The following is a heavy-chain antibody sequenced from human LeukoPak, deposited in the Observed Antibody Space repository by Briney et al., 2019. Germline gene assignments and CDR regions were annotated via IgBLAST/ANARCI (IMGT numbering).Heavy chain of an antibody. Sequence: GGSLRLSCAASGFIFSDYGMVWVRQAPGKGLEWVSSISSSSSYIYYADSVKGRFTISRDNAKNSLYLQMNSLRAEDTAVYYCATRKPAAGKYWGQGTLVTVSS. CDR1: GFIFSDYG. D-gene: IGHD6-25*01. J-gene: IGHJ4*02. V-gene: IGHV3-21*01. CDR3: ATRKPAAGKY. CDR2: ISSSSSYI.